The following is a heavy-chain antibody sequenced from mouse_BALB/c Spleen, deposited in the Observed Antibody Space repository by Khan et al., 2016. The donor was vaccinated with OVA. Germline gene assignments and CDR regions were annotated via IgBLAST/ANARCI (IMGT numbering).Heavy chain of an antibody. Sequence: EVELVESGGGLVKPGGSLKLSCAASGFTFSSYTMSWIRQTPEKRLEWVATISSGGDNTYYPDSVKGRFTISRDNAKNNPYLQLRSLRSEDTALEYGARSNYGNFAYWGQGTLVTVSA. V-gene: IGHV5-9*03. J-gene: IGHJ3*01. CDR1: GFTFSSYT. CDR2: ISSGGDNT. D-gene: IGHD2-1*01. CDR3: ARSNYGNFAY.